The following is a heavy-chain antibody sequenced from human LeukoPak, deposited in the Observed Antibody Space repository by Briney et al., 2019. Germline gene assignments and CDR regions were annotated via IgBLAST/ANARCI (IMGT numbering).Heavy chain of an antibody. CDR3: AKIPTETYYDYVWGSYLLLDERKIDAFDI. CDR1: GFTFSSYG. D-gene: IGHD3-16*02. Sequence: GGSLRLSCAASGFTFSSYGMHWVRQAPGKGLEWVAVISYDGSNKYYADSVKGRFTISRDNSKNTLYLQMNSLRAEDTAVYYCAKIPTETYYDYVWGSYLLLDERKIDAFDIWGQGTMVTVSS. J-gene: IGHJ3*02. CDR2: ISYDGSNK. V-gene: IGHV3-30*18.